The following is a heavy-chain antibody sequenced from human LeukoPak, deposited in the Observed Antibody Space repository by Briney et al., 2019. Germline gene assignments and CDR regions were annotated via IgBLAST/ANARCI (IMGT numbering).Heavy chain of an antibody. CDR2: INHSGST. CDR1: GGSFSGYY. D-gene: IGHD6-19*01. Sequence: PSETLSLTRAVYGGSFSGYYWSWIRQPQGKGLEWIVEINHSGSTNYNPSLKSRVTISVDTSKNQFSLKLSSVTAADTAVYYCARGTVAGRRGDFQHWGQGTLVTVSS. CDR3: ARGTVAGRRGDFQH. V-gene: IGHV4-34*01. J-gene: IGHJ1*01.